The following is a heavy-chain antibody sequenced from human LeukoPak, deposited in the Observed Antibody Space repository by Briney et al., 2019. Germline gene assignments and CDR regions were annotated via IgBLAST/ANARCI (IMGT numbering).Heavy chain of an antibody. CDR1: GGSISSYY. Sequence: SETLSLTCTVSGGSISSYYWSWIRQPPGKGLEWIGYIYYSGSTNYNPSLKIRVTISVDTSKNQFSLKLSSVTAADTAVYYCARERYSSGWYGDYFDYWGQGTLVTVSS. CDR3: ARERYSSGWYGDYFDY. D-gene: IGHD6-19*01. V-gene: IGHV4-59*01. J-gene: IGHJ4*02. CDR2: IYYSGST.